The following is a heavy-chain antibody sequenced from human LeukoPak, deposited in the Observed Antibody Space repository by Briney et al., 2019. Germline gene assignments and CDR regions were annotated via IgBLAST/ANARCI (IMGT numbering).Heavy chain of an antibody. CDR3: ARRHVEYSSSSDPYYFDY. CDR2: LYYSGST. D-gene: IGHD6-6*01. CDR1: GASFSSYY. V-gene: IGHV4-59*01. J-gene: IGHJ4*02. Sequence: PSETLSLTCTVSGASFSSYYWSWLRQPPGKGLEWIGSLYYSGSTNYNPSLKSRVTISVDTSKNQFSLKLSSVTAADTAVYYCARRHVEYSSSSDPYYFDYWGQGTLVTVSS.